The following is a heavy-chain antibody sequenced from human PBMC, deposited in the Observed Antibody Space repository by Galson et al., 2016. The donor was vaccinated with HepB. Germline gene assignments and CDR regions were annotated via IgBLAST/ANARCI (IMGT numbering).Heavy chain of an antibody. CDR1: GFTFRTYS. V-gene: IGHV3-30*04. Sequence: SLRLSCAPSGFTFRTYSMHWVRQAPGKGLEWVALVSFDGKNKFYADSVKGRFTISKDNSQSTLFLQMNSLRTDDTAVYFCARDRRPAGAFKSDRVGVADYWGQGTLVSVSS. CDR2: VSFDGKNK. CDR3: ARDRRPAGAFKSDRVGVADY. D-gene: IGHD5-12*01. J-gene: IGHJ4*02.